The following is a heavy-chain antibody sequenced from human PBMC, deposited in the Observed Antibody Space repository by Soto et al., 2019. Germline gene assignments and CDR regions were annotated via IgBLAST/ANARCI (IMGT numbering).Heavy chain of an antibody. J-gene: IGHJ3*02. CDR3: AKIITMIVVVTPDAFEI. Sequence: PGGSLRLSCAASGFTFSSYGMHRVRQAPGKGLEWVAVISYDGSNKYYADSVKGRFTISRDNSKNTLYLQMNSLRAEATAVYYCAKIITMIVVVTPDAFEIWGQGTTVTVSS. CDR1: GFTFSSYG. D-gene: IGHD3-22*01. CDR2: ISYDGSNK. V-gene: IGHV3-30*18.